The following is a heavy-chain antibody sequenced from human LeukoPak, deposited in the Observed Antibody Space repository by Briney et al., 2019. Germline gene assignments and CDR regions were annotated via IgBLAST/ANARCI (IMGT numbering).Heavy chain of an antibody. D-gene: IGHD2-2*01. V-gene: IGHV4-61*02. Sequence: SETLSLTCTVSGGSISSGSYYWNWIRQPAGKGLEWIGRIYTSGNTNYNPSLKSRVTISVDTSKNQFSLKLSSVTAADTAVYYCARSGCSSTSCYQADYWGQGTLVTVSS. J-gene: IGHJ4*02. CDR3: ARSGCSSTSCYQADY. CDR2: IYTSGNT. CDR1: GGSISSGSYY.